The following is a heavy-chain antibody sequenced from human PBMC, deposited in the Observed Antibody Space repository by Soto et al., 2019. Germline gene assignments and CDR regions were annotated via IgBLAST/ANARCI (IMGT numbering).Heavy chain of an antibody. CDR3: ARRTYSTED. CDR2: ITDSGGT. CDR1: GELFSAYY. D-gene: IGHD2-2*01. Sequence: QVQVQQWGAGLLKPSETLSLTCAVYGELFSAYYWIRIRQPPGKGLEWIGEITDSGGTNYNPALNSRVTISLDTSKTQLSLKLSSVTAAATAVYSCARRTYSTEDWGQGTLVTVSS. J-gene: IGHJ4*02. V-gene: IGHV4-34*01.